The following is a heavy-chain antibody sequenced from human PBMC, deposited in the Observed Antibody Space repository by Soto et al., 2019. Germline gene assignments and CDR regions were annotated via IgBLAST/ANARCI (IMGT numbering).Heavy chain of an antibody. CDR3: ALSPHLGYCSSTGCYTNYYYYGMDV. CDR1: GFTFSDYY. J-gene: IGHJ6*02. CDR2: ISSSGSTI. D-gene: IGHD2-2*02. Sequence: QVQLVESGGGLVKPGGSLRLSCAASGFTFSDYYMSWIRQAPGKGLEWVSYISSSGSTIYYADSVKGRFTNSRDNAKNSLYLQMNSLRAEDTAVYYCALSPHLGYCSSTGCYTNYYYYGMDVLGQGTTVTVCS. V-gene: IGHV3-11*01.